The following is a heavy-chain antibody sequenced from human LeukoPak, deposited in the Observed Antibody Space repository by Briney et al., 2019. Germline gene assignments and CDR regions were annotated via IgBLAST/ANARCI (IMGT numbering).Heavy chain of an antibody. CDR3: ARAPVRVAAVGKYFDY. CDR2: IDHSGST. CDR1: GGSFSNYH. Sequence: SSETLSLTCAVYGGSFSNYHWSWIRQPPGKGLEWIGEIDHSGSTNYNPSLKSRLTISVDTSKKQFSLKLSSVTAADTAVYYCARAPVRVAAVGKYFDYWGQGTLVTVSS. V-gene: IGHV4-34*01. D-gene: IGHD6-13*01. J-gene: IGHJ4*02.